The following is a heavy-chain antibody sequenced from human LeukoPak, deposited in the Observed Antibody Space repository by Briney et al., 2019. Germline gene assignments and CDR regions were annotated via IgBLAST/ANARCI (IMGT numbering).Heavy chain of an antibody. V-gene: IGHV3-66*01. D-gene: IGHD3-22*01. CDR1: GFTVSSNY. J-gene: IGHJ4*02. Sequence: GGSLRLSCAASGFTVSSNYMSWVRQAPGKVLEWVSVIYSGGSTYYADSVKGRFTISRDNSKNTLYLQMNSLRAEDTAVYYCARADGSSGCFDYWGQGTLVTVSS. CDR2: IYSGGST. CDR3: ARADGSSGCFDY.